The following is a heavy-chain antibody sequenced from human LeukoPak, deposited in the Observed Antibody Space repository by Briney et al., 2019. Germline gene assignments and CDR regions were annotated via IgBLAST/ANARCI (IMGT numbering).Heavy chain of an antibody. CDR3: AREISGGSGYYYASANFDY. CDR1: GFTFSSYW. CDR2: IKQDGSER. J-gene: IGHJ4*02. V-gene: IGHV3-7*01. D-gene: IGHD3-22*01. Sequence: GGSLRLFCAASGFTFSSYWMSWVREAPGKGLEWVDNIKQDGSERYYVDSVKGRFTISRDNAKNSLYLQMNSLRAEDTAVYYCAREISGGSGYYYASANFDYWGQGTLVTVSS.